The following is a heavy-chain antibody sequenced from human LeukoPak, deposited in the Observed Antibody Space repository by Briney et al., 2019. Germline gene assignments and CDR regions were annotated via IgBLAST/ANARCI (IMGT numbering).Heavy chain of an antibody. CDR3: AKALHESGYSYYYYYYGMDV. D-gene: IGHD3-3*01. J-gene: IGHJ6*02. CDR2: ISGSGGST. Sequence: PGGSLRLSCAASGFTFSSYAMGWVRQAPGKGLEWVSAISGSGGSTYYADSVKGRFTISRDNSKNTLYLQMNSLRAEDTAVYYCAKALHESGYSYYYYYYGMDVWGQGTTVTVSS. CDR1: GFTFSSYA. V-gene: IGHV3-23*01.